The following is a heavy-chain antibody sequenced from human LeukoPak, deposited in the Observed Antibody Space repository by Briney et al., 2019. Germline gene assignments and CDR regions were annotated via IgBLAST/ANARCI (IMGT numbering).Heavy chain of an antibody. CDR2: IYTSGST. D-gene: IGHD3-3*01. CDR3: ARDFQYYDFWSGYYKEWYFDY. CDR1: GGSISSYY. V-gene: IGHV4-4*07. J-gene: IGHJ4*02. Sequence: SETLSLTCTVSGGSISSYYWSWIRQPAGKGLEWIGRIYTSGSTNYNPSLKSRVTMSVDTSKNQFSLKLSSVTAADTAVYYCARDFQYYDFWSGYYKEWYFDYWGQGTLVTVSS.